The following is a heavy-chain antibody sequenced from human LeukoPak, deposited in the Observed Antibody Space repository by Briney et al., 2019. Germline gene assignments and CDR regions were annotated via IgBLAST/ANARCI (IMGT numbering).Heavy chain of an antibody. CDR1: GFTFSDAL. D-gene: IGHD2-15*01. V-gene: IGHV3-15*01. Sequence: PGGSLRLSCVGSGFTFSDALMSWVRQAPGKGLEWVGRIKSKSDGGTIDYAAPVKGRFTISRDDSRNTLYLQMNSLKTEDTAVYYCTTRRQDGWWGQGTLVTVS. J-gene: IGHJ4*02. CDR2: IKSKSDGGTI. CDR3: TTRRQDGW.